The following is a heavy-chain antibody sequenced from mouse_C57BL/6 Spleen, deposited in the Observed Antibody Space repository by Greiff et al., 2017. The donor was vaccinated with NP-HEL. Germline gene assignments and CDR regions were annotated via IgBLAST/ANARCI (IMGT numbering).Heavy chain of an antibody. CDR3: ASDDYYFDY. CDR1: GYTFTDYN. V-gene: IGHV1-22*01. D-gene: IGHD2-4*01. CDR2: INPNNGGT. J-gene: IGHJ2*01. Sequence: VQLKQSGPELVKPGASVKMSCKASGYTFTDYNMHWVKQSHGKSLEWIGYINPNNGGTNYNQKFKGKATLTVNKSSSTAYMELRSLTSEDSAVYCCASDDYYFDYWGQGTTLTVSS.